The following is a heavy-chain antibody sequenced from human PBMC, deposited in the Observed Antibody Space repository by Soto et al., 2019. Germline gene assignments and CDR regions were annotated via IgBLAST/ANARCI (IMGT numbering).Heavy chain of an antibody. J-gene: IGHJ4*02. CDR1: GYTFTGYY. D-gene: IGHD6-13*01. Sequence: ASVKVSCTASGYTFTGYYLHWVRQAPGQGLEWMGWINPNTGVTSFAQNFQGMVTMTRDTSIRTAYMELSWLRSDDTAIYYCARKLIAASGTFDSWVQGTMVTVS. CDR3: ARKLIAASGTFDS. CDR2: INPNTGVT. V-gene: IGHV1-2*02.